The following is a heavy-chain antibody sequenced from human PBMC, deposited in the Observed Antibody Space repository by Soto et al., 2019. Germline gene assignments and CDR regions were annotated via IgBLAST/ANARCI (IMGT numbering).Heavy chain of an antibody. V-gene: IGHV4-34*01. CDR3: ERADGKRYYYYGMDV. CDR1: GGSFSGYY. CDR2: INHSGNT. Sequence: PSETLSLTFDVYGGSFSGYYWSWIRQPPGKGLEWIGEINHSGNTNYNPSVKSRVTISVDTSKNQFSLKLSSVTAADTAVYYCERADGKRYYYYGMDVWGQGTTVT. D-gene: IGHD2-15*01. J-gene: IGHJ6*02.